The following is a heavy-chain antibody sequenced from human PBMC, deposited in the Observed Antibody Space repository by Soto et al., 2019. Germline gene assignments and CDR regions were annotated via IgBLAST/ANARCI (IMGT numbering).Heavy chain of an antibody. V-gene: IGHV1-18*04. CDR1: VYTFTSYG. CDR2: ISAYNDNT. Sequence: SRKVSCKASVYTFTSYGISWVRQAPGQGLEWMGWISAYNDNTIYTQKLQGRVTMTTDTSTSTAYMELRSLRSDDTAVYYFARGVDCSGGSCFSFYYYYYGFDVWGQGTTVTVSS. J-gene: IGHJ6*02. D-gene: IGHD2-15*01. CDR3: ARGVDCSGGSCFSFYYYYYGFDV.